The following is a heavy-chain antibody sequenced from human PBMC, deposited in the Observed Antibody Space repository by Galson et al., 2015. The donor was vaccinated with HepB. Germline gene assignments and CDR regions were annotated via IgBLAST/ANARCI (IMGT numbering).Heavy chain of an antibody. J-gene: IGHJ5*02. CDR2: IFPGDSDT. D-gene: IGHD6-19*01. Sequence: QSGAEVTKPGESLKISCKGSGFSFAAYWIGWVRQMPGKGLEWMGIIFPGDSDTRYSPSFQGQVTISADKSINTAYLQWSSLKASDTAMYYCARLQWLERDNWFDPWGQGTQVTVSS. V-gene: IGHV5-51*01. CDR1: GFSFAAYW. CDR3: ARLQWLERDNWFDP.